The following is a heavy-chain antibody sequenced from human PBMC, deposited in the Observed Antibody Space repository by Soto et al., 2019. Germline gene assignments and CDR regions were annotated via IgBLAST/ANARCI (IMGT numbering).Heavy chain of an antibody. CDR2: IYYSGST. D-gene: IGHD4-17*01. Sequence: SETLSLTCTVSGGSISSGDYYWSWIRQPPGKGLEWIGYIYYSGSTYYNPSLKSRVTISVDTSKNQFSLKLNSVTAADTAVYYCARLDYGDYTHYWGQGTLVTVSS. J-gene: IGHJ4*02. CDR1: GGSISSGDYY. V-gene: IGHV4-30-4*01. CDR3: ARLDYGDYTHY.